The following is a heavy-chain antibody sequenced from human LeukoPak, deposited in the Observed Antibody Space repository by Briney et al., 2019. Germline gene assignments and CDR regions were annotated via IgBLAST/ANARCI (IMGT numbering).Heavy chain of an antibody. V-gene: IGHV3-30*02. J-gene: IGHJ4*02. CDR1: GFIFSSYG. D-gene: IGHD1-14*01. CDR2: IRHDGSNK. CDR3: ARTNAFDY. Sequence: GGSLRLSCAASGFIFSSYGMHWVRQAPGKGLEWVAFIRHDGSNKYYADSVKGRFIISRDNSKNTLYLQMNSLRAEDTAVYYCARTNAFDYWGQGTLVTVSS.